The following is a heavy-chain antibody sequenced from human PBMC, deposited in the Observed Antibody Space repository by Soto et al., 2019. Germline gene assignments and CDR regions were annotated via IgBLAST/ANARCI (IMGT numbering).Heavy chain of an antibody. V-gene: IGHV5-10-1*03. J-gene: IGHJ5*02. CDR3: ARHFFVAGRWFDP. D-gene: IGHD3-10*01. CDR2: IDPSDSYI. Sequence: EVQLVQSGPEVKKPGESLKISCKGSGYIFTTQWISWVRQKPGKGLEWMGAIDPSDSYIKYSPSFQGHVTISADKSISTAYLQWSSLKASDSAIYYCARHFFVAGRWFDPWGQGTLVTVAS. CDR1: GYIFTTQW.